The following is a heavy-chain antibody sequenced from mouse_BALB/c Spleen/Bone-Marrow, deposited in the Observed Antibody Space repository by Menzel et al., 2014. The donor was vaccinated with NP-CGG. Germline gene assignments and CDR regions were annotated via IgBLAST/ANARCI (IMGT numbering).Heavy chain of an antibody. J-gene: IGHJ3*01. Sequence: EVKLVESGGGLVQPGESLKLSCESNEYEFPSHDMSWVRKTPEKRLELVAAINSDGGSTYYPDTMERRFILSRDNSKKTLYLQMSSLRSEDTAFYYCARHGDYYGSSLFAYWGQGTLVTVSA. CDR1: EYEFPSHD. CDR3: ARHGDYYGSSLFAY. D-gene: IGHD1-1*01. CDR2: INSDGGST. V-gene: IGHV5-2*01.